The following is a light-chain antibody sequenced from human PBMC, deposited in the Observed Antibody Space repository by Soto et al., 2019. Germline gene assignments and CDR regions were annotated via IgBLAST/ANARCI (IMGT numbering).Light chain of an antibody. CDR3: RQYGSSPSYT. J-gene: IGKJ2*01. CDR1: QSASSSY. CDR2: GAS. V-gene: IGKV3-20*01. Sequence: EIVLTQSPGTLSLSPGERATLSCRASQSASSSYLAWYQQKPGQAPRLLIYGASSRATGIPDRFSGSGSGTAVSLTIIRLDPEEFAVYYCRQYGSSPSYTFGQGTKLEIK.